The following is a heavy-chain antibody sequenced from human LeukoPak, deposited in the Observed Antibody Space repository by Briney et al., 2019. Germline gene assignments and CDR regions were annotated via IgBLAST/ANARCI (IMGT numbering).Heavy chain of an antibody. CDR1: GGSISSYY. CDR2: IYYSGSA. V-gene: IGHV4-59*01. CDR3: ARHGPPRAGWGRKYYYMDV. Sequence: SETLSLTCTVSGGSISSYYWSWIRQPPGKGLEWIGYIYYSGSANYNPSLKSRVTISVDTSKNQFSLKLSSVTAADTAVYYCARHGPPRAGWGRKYYYMDVWGKGTTVTISS. J-gene: IGHJ6*03. D-gene: IGHD3-16*01.